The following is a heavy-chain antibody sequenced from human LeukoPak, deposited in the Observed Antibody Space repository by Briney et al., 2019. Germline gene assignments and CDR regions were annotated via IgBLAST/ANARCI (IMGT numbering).Heavy chain of an antibody. CDR1: GFTFSSYW. D-gene: IGHD1-26*01. V-gene: IGHV3-7*03. CDR2: VKQDGSEK. Sequence: GGSLRLSCSASGFTFSSYWVTWVRQAPGKGLEWVANVKQDGSEKNYVDSVKGRFTISRDNAKNSLYLQMNSLRVDDTAVYYCARGHRALSYWGQGTLVTVSS. J-gene: IGHJ4*02. CDR3: ARGHRALSY.